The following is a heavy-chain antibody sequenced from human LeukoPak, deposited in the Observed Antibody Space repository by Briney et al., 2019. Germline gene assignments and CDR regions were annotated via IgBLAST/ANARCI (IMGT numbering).Heavy chain of an antibody. CDR3: ASTERCSTTCPLDY. V-gene: IGHV4-34*01. Sequence: SETLSLTCAVYGGSFSGYYWTWIRQPPAKGLEWIGEINRSGGTNYNPSLKSRVTISLDTSMKKFSLKLNSVTAADTAVYYCASTERCSTTCPLDYWGQGTLVTVSS. CDR2: INRSGGT. D-gene: IGHD2-2*01. J-gene: IGHJ4*02. CDR1: GGSFSGYY.